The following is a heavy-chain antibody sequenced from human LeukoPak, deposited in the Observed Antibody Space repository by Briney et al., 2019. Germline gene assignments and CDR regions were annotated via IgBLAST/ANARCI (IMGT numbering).Heavy chain of an antibody. V-gene: IGHV5-51*01. CDR1: GYSFTRQW. CDR2: IYPDDSDT. CDR3: ARRTMTTVTQNWFDP. Sequence: GESLKISCRASGYSFTRQWIGWVRQMPGKGLEWMGIIYPDDSDTRYSPSFQGQVTISADKSISTAYLQWSSLKASDTAMYYCARRTMTTVTQNWFDPWGQGTLVTVSS. D-gene: IGHD4-17*01. J-gene: IGHJ5*02.